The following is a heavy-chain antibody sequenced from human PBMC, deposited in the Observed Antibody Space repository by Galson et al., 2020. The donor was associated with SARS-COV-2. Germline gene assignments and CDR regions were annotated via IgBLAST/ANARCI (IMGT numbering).Heavy chain of an antibody. CDR1: GYTFTSYY. Sequence: ASVKVSCKASGYTFTSYYMHWVRQAPGQGLEWMGIINPSGGSTSYAQKFQGRVTMTRDTSTSTVYMELSSLRSEDTAVYYCARDSGRQWLVLADFDYWGQGTLVTVSS. CDR2: INPSGGST. J-gene: IGHJ4*02. D-gene: IGHD6-19*01. V-gene: IGHV1-46*01. CDR3: ARDSGRQWLVLADFDY.